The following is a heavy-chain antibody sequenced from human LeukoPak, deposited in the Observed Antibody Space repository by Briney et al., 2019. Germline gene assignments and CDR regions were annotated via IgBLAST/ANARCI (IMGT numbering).Heavy chain of an antibody. Sequence: PSETLSLTCTVSGDSISSGGYYWSWIRQHPGKVLEWIGYICYTVSTYYNPSLKSRVTISVDTSKNQLSLRLSPVTAADTAVYYCARGPRDGYNSHFDYWGQGTLVTVSS. CDR3: ARGPRDGYNSHFDY. J-gene: IGHJ4*02. CDR2: ICYTVST. D-gene: IGHD5-24*01. CDR1: GDSISSGGYY. V-gene: IGHV4-31*03.